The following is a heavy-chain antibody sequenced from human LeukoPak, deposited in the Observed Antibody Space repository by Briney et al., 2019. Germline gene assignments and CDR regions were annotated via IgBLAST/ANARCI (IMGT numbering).Heavy chain of an antibody. CDR1: GYTFTSYD. Sequence: ASVKVSCKASGYTFTSYDINWVRQATGQGLEWMGWMNPNSGNTGYAQKFQGRVTMTRNTSISTAYMELSSLRSEDTAVYYCARDPRLDSSGWNDYWGQGTLVTVSS. CDR3: ARDPRLDSSGWNDY. D-gene: IGHD6-19*01. V-gene: IGHV1-8*02. J-gene: IGHJ4*02. CDR2: MNPNSGNT.